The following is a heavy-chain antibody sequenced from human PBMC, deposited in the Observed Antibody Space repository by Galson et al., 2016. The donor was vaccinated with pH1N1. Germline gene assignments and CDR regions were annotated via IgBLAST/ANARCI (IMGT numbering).Heavy chain of an antibody. CDR3: AREDYYDVDLSDWYFDL. D-gene: IGHD3-22*01. CDR1: GGTFGSYG. CDR2: IIPTFNTV. J-gene: IGHJ2*01. Sequence: SVKVSCKASGGTFGSYGINWVRQAPGQGLEWMGGIIPTFNTVKYAQNFQGRVTITADESTTTAYMELSSLRSEDTAMYYCAREDYYDVDLSDWYFDLWGRGTLVTVSS. V-gene: IGHV1-69*13.